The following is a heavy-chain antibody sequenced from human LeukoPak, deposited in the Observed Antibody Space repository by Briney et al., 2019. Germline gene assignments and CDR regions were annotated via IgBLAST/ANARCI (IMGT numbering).Heavy chain of an antibody. V-gene: IGHV4-39*07. Sequence: SETLSLTCTVSGGSISSSSYYWGWIRQPPGKGLEWIGSIYYSGSTYYNPSLKSRVTISVDTSKNQFSLKLSSVTAADTAVYYCAREKNWGSPEDYWGQGTLVTVSS. J-gene: IGHJ4*02. CDR3: AREKNWGSPEDY. CDR1: GGSISSSSYY. D-gene: IGHD7-27*01. CDR2: IYYSGST.